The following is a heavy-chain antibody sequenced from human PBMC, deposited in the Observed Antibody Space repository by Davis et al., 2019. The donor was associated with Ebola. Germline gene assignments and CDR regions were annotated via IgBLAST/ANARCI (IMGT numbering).Heavy chain of an antibody. CDR2: ISSSSSYI. J-gene: IGHJ6*02. D-gene: IGHD1-20*01. V-gene: IGHV3-21*01. Sequence: GESLKISCAASGFTFQNAWMNWVRQAPGKGLEWVSSISSSSSYIYYADSVKGRFTISRDNAKNSLYLQMNSLGAEDTAVYYCAAPRITGTSGYYYGMDVWGQGTTVTVSS. CDR1: GFTFQNAW. CDR3: AAPRITGTSGYYYGMDV.